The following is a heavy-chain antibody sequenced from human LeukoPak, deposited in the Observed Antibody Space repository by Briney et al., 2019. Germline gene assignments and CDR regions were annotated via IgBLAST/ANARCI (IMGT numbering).Heavy chain of an antibody. CDR2: LKSKVDGGTT. J-gene: IGHJ4*02. CDR1: GFTFSSYA. D-gene: IGHD1-1*01. CDR3: TTHDFTFFNY. Sequence: GGSLRLSCAASGFTFSSYAMSWVRQAPGKGLEWVGRLKSKVDGGTTDYAAPVKGRFTISRDDSKNTLYLQMNSLKTEDTALYYCTTHDFTFFNYWGQGTLVTVSS. V-gene: IGHV3-15*01.